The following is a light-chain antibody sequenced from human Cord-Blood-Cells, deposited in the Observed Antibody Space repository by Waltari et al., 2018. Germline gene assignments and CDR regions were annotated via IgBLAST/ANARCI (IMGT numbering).Light chain of an antibody. Sequence: QSALTQPASVSGSPGQSITISCPGTSSDVGGFNLSSWYQQHPGKAPKLMIYEVSNRPSGVSNRFSGSKSGNTASLTISGLQAEDEADYYCSSYTSSSTLYVFGTGTKVTVL. CDR3: SSYTSSSTLYV. CDR1: SSDVGGFNL. J-gene: IGLJ1*01. V-gene: IGLV2-14*01. CDR2: EVS.